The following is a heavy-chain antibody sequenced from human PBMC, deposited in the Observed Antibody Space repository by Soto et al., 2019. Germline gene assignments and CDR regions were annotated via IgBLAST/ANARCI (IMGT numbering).Heavy chain of an antibody. J-gene: IGHJ4*02. V-gene: IGHV3-21*04. CDR2: ISSSSSYI. D-gene: IGHD3-10*01. Sequence: PVGSLRLSCASSVFTFSSYSMNCVRHSPEKWLEWVSSISSSSSYIYYADSVKGRFTISRDNAKNSLYLQMNSLRVEDTAVYFCTSDRYPRFYNGSGSYPYYWGQGTPVTVSS. CDR3: TSDRYPRFYNGSGSYPYY. CDR1: VFTFSSYS.